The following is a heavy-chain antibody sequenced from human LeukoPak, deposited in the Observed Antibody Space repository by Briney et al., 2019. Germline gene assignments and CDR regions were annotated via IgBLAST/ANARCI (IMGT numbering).Heavy chain of an antibody. D-gene: IGHD3-22*01. V-gene: IGHV4-4*09. CDR3: ARHLEYYDSSGYQFDP. Sequence: SETLSLTCTVSGGSISSYYWSWIRQPPGKGLEWIGYIYSSGSTNYNPSLKSRVTISVDTSKNQFSLKLSSVTAADTAVYYCARHLEYYDSSGYQFDPWGQGTLVTVSS. CDR2: IYSSGST. J-gene: IGHJ5*02. CDR1: GGSISSYY.